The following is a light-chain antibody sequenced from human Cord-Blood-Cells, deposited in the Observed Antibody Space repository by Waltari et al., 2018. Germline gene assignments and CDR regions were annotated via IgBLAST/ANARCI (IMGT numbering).Light chain of an antibody. Sequence: QSALTQPASVSGSPGQSITISCTGTSSVVGSYNLVSWYQQHPGKAPKPMIYEGSKRPSGVSNRFSGSKSGNTASLTISGLQAEDEADYYCCSYAGSSTWVFGGGTKLTVL. CDR1: SSVVGSYNL. J-gene: IGLJ3*02. V-gene: IGLV2-23*01. CDR3: CSYAGSSTWV. CDR2: EGS.